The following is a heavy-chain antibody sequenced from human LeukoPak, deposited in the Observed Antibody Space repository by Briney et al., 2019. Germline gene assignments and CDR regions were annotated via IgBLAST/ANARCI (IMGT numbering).Heavy chain of an antibody. J-gene: IGHJ6*03. D-gene: IGHD6-19*01. Sequence: PSETLSLTCTVSGGSISSYYWSWIRQPPGKGLEWIGYIYYSGSTNYNPSLTSRVTISVDTSENQFSLKLSSVTAADTAVYYCARDRRSSGWYVFYMDVWGKGTTVTVSS. CDR2: IYYSGST. CDR3: ARDRRSSGWYVFYMDV. V-gene: IGHV4-59*01. CDR1: GGSISSYY.